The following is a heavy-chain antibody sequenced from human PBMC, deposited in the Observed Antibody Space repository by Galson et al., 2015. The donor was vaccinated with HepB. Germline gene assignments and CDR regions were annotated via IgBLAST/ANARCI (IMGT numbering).Heavy chain of an antibody. D-gene: IGHD3-9*01. CDR3: ARGFGPRPGNYYFDY. J-gene: IGHJ4*02. V-gene: IGHV6-1*01. Sequence: CAISGDSVSSNSAAWNWIRQSPLRGLEWLGRTYYRPKSKWHNEYAVSVKSRLTISPDTSRNQFSLHLRSVTPEDTAVYYCARGFGPRPGNYYFDYWGQGTLVTVPS. CDR2: TYYRPKSKWHN. CDR1: GDSVSSNSAA.